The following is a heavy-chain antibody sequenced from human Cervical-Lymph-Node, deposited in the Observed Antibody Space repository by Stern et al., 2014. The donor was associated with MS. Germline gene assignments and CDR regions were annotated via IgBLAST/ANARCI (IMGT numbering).Heavy chain of an antibody. CDR2: ISGSTTNI. CDR3: ARGIYCSSTSCYVYQYYGMDV. CDR1: GFTFSSYT. J-gene: IGHJ6*02. D-gene: IGHD2-2*01. V-gene: IGHV3-21*01. Sequence: EVQLLESGGGLVKPGGSLRLSCAASGFTFSSYTMNWVRQAPGKGLEWVSSISGSTTNIYYADSVKGRFTISRDNAKNSLFLQMNSLRVEDTAVYYCARGIYCSSTSCYVYQYYGMDVWGQGTTVTVSS.